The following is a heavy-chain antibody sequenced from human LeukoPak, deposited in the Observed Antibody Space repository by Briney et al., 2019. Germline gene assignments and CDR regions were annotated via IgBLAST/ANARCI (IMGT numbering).Heavy chain of an antibody. Sequence: PSETLSLTCTVSGGSISSYYWSWIRQPAGKGLEWIGRIYITGSTHYNPSLTSRVTMSVDTSKNQFSLNLSSVTAADTAVYYCARDEGWELLRGAFDIWGQGTMVTVSS. D-gene: IGHD1-26*01. V-gene: IGHV4-4*07. CDR1: GGSISSYY. J-gene: IGHJ3*02. CDR2: IYITGST. CDR3: ARDEGWELLRGAFDI.